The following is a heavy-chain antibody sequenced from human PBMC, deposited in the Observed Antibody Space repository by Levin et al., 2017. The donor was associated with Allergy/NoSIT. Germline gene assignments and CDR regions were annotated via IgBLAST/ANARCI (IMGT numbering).Heavy chain of an antibody. CDR1: GFTFSSYA. CDR2: ISGSGGST. CDR3: ASPPLTIFGVVIPPHYYYYGMDV. D-gene: IGHD3-3*01. J-gene: IGHJ6*02. Sequence: GGSLRLSCAASGFTFSSYAMSWVRQAPGKGLEWVSAISGSGGSTYYADSVKGRFTISRDNSKNTLYLQMNSLRAEDTAVYYCASPPLTIFGVVIPPHYYYYGMDVWGQGTTVTVSS. V-gene: IGHV3-23*01.